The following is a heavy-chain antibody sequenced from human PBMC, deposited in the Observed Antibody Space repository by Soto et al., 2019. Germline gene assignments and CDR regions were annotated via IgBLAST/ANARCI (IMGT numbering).Heavy chain of an antibody. V-gene: IGHV3-74*01. J-gene: IGHJ4*02. Sequence: EVQLVESGGGLVQPGGSLRLSCAASGFTFSSYGMHWVRQAPGKGLVWVSRINSDGSSTSYADSVKGRFTISRDNAKNTLSLQMNSRRAEDTAAYYCVRTSLVVAAATREDYWGQGTLVTVSS. D-gene: IGHD2-15*01. CDR1: GFTFSSYG. CDR2: INSDGSST. CDR3: VRTSLVVAAATREDY.